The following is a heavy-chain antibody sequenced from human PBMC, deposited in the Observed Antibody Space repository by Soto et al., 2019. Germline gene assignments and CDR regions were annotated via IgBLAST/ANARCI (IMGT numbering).Heavy chain of an antibody. J-gene: IGHJ4*02. CDR1: GYTFTSYG. V-gene: IGHV1-18*01. Sequence: ASVKVSCKASGYTFTSYGISWVRQAPGQGLEWMGWISAYNGNTNYAQKLQGRVTMTTDTSTSTAYMELRSLRSDDTAVYYCARAPPDCSGGSCYAYYFDYWGQGTLVTVSS. CDR3: ARAPPDCSGGSCYAYYFDY. CDR2: ISAYNGNT. D-gene: IGHD2-15*01.